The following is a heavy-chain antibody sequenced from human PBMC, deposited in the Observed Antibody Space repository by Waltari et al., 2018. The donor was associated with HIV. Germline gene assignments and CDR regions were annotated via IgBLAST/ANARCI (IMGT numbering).Heavy chain of an antibody. J-gene: IGHJ5*02. CDR2: ISPGDSDI. CDR3: ARLVVGSSVNWFDP. V-gene: IGHV5-51*03. Sequence: EVQLVQSGAEVKEPGEALKLSCTGSGSSFTNYWIAWVRQMPGKGLGWMGIISPGDSDIRYNPSFQGQSTISADKSISTAYLQWSSLKASDTAMYYCARLVVGSSVNWFDPWGQGTLVTVSS. CDR1: GSSFTNYW. D-gene: IGHD1-26*01.